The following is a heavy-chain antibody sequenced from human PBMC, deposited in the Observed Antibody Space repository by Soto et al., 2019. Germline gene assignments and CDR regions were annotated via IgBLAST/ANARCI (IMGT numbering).Heavy chain of an antibody. J-gene: IGHJ4*02. CDR3: ARLPSRHLVDY. D-gene: IGHD3-3*02. Sequence: SETLSLTCTVSGSSINSSGYYWGWIRQPPGKGLEWIGSMFYGVSTYYNPSLKSRVTVPVDTSKNQFSLNLRSVTAADTAVYYCARLPSRHLVDYWGQGTLVTVSS. CDR1: GSSINSSGYY. V-gene: IGHV4-39*01. CDR2: MFYGVST.